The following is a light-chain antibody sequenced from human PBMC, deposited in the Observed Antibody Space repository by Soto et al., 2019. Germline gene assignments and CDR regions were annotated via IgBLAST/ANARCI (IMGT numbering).Light chain of an antibody. Sequence: EIVMSQSPATLSVSQGERATLSCRASQTVSSNLAWYQQKPGQAPRLLIYDASTRATGIPVRFRGSGSGTEFTLTISSLQSEDSAVYYCHQYNNWLALTFGGGTMV. J-gene: IGKJ4*01. V-gene: IGKV3-15*01. CDR3: HQYNNWLALT. CDR2: DAS. CDR1: QTVSSN.